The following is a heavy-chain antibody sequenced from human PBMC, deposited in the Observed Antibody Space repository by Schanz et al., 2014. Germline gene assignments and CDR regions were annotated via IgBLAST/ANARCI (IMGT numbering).Heavy chain of an antibody. CDR1: GGSFSGYY. D-gene: IGHD2-2*01. V-gene: IGHV4-34*01. J-gene: IGHJ4*02. Sequence: QVQLQQWGAGLLKPSETLSLTCGVFGGSFSGYYWSWIRQPPGKGLEWIGEIYHTGSTNYNPSLKSRVTISVDTSKNQFSLKLSSVTAADTAVYYCARAARRTRVVPLYFDYWGQGTLXTVSS. CDR3: ARAARRTRVVPLYFDY. CDR2: IYHTGST.